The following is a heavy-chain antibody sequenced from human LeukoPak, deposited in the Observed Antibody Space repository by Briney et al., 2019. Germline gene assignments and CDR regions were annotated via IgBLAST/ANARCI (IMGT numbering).Heavy chain of an antibody. CDR3: ARVLYDSSGPYYYYGMDV. V-gene: IGHV4-59*01. D-gene: IGHD3-22*01. CDR1: GGSLSSYY. CDR2: IYYSGST. Sequence: SETLSLTCTVSGGSLSSYYWSWIRQPPGKGLEWIGYIYYSGSTNYNPSLKSRVTISVDTSKNQFSLKLSSVTAADTAVYYCARVLYDSSGPYYYYGMDVWGQGTTVTVSS. J-gene: IGHJ6*02.